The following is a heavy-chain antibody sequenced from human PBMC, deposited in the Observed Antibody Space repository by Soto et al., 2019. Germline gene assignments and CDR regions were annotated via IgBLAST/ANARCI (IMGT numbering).Heavy chain of an antibody. V-gene: IGHV4-39*01. J-gene: IGHJ5*02. CDR1: GGSISSSSYY. CDR2: IYHGGTT. Sequence: QLQLQGSGPGLVKPSETLSLTCSVSGGSISSSSYYWGWIRQPPGKGLEWIGSIYHGGTTSYNASLKSRVTISVETSKNQVSLRLTSVTVADTAVYYCARKSDSMASKPPESWGQGTLVIVSS. D-gene: IGHD2-2*01. CDR3: ARKSDSMASKPPES.